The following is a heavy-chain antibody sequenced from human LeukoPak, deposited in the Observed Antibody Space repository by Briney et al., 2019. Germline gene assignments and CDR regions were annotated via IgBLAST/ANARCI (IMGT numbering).Heavy chain of an antibody. CDR2: IIPILGIA. V-gene: IGHV1-69*04. Sequence: VASVKVSCKASGGTFSSYAISWVRPAPGQGLEWMGRIIPILGIANYAQKFQGRVTMATDTSTSTAYMELRSLRSDDTAVYYCARVYGCSGGSCYPLGWFDPWGQGTLVTVSS. D-gene: IGHD2-15*01. CDR3: ARVYGCSGGSCYPLGWFDP. J-gene: IGHJ5*02. CDR1: GGTFSSYA.